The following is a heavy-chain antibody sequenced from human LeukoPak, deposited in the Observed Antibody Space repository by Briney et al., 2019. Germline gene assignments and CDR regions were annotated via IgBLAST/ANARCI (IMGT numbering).Heavy chain of an antibody. V-gene: IGHV4-59*01. CDR1: GGSISSYY. CDR3: ARVTDYYDSGDAFDI. D-gene: IGHD3-22*01. CDR2: IYYSGST. J-gene: IGHJ3*02. Sequence: SETLSLTCTVSGGSISSYYWSWIRQPPGKGLEWIGYIYYSGSTNYNPSLKSRVTISVDTSKNQFSLKLSSVTAADTAVYYCARVTDYYDSGDAFDIWGQGTMVTVSS.